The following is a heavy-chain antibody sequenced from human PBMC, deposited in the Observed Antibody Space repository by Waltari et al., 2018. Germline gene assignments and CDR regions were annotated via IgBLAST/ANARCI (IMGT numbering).Heavy chain of an antibody. J-gene: IGHJ6*03. Sequence: QLQLQESGPGLVKPSETLSLTCTVSGCSISSSSYYWGWLRQPPGEGREWIGGIYYSGSTYYIPSLRSRFTISVDTSKNKFSLKLSSVTAADTAVYYCARVSRAAAGTFYYYMDVWGKGTTVTISS. V-gene: IGHV4-39*07. CDR2: IYYSGST. CDR3: ARVSRAAAGTFYYYMDV. CDR1: GCSISSSSYY. D-gene: IGHD6-13*01.